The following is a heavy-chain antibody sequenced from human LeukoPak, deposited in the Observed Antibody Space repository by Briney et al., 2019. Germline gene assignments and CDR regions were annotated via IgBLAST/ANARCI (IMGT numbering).Heavy chain of an antibody. CDR1: GYTFTSYD. Sequence: ASVKVSCKASGYTFTSYDINWVRQATGQGRERMGWMNPKSGNTGYAQKFQGSVTTTTNTSISTACMELSSLRSEDTAVYYCARGIPRIAARPSYYYYYYMDVWGKGTTVTVSS. CDR3: ARGIPRIAARPSYYYYYYMDV. D-gene: IGHD6-6*01. CDR2: MNPKSGNT. V-gene: IGHV1-8*01. J-gene: IGHJ6*03.